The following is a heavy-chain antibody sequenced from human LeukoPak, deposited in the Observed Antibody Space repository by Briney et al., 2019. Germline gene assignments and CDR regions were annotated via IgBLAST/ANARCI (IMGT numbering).Heavy chain of an antibody. D-gene: IGHD1-26*01. J-gene: IGHJ4*02. CDR3: ATVPSIVGATKGGY. CDR1: GFTFSSYE. CDR2: ISTSGSSI. Sequence: PGGSLRLSCAASGFTFSSYEMNWVRQAPGKGLEWVSYISTSGSSIYYADSVKGRFTISRDNSKNTLYLQMNSLRAEDTAVYYCATVPSIVGATKGGYWGQGTLVTVSS. V-gene: IGHV3-48*03.